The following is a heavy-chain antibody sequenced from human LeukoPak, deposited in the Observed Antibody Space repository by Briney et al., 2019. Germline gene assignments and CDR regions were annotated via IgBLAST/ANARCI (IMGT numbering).Heavy chain of an antibody. D-gene: IGHD6-13*01. V-gene: IGHV1-46*01. CDR1: GYTFTSYY. J-gene: IGHJ3*02. CDR3: ARGIAAAGTLSDAFDI. Sequence: ASVKVSCKASGYTFTSYYMHWVRQAPGQGLEWMGIINPSGGSTSYAQKFQGRVTMTRNTSISTAYMELSSLRSEDTAVYYCARGIAAAGTLSDAFDIWGQGTMVTVSS. CDR2: INPSGGST.